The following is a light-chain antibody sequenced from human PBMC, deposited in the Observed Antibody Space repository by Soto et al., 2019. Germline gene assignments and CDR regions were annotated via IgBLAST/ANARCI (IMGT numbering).Light chain of an antibody. J-gene: IGLJ1*01. V-gene: IGLV2-14*03. CDR2: EVS. Sequence: QSALTQPASVSGSPGQSITIYCTGTSSDFGGYNYVSWYQQHPGKAPKLMIYEVSNRPSGVSNRFSGSKSGNTASLTISGLQAEDEADYYCSSYTATRGVFGTGTKVTVL. CDR1: SSDFGGYNY. CDR3: SSYTATRGV.